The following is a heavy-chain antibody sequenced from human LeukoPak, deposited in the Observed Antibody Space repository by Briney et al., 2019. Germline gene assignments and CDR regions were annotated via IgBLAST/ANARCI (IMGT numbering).Heavy chain of an antibody. V-gene: IGHV3-30*03. CDR2: ISYDGSNK. D-gene: IGHD4-23*01. CDR3: AGTPPRNSVFSY. Sequence: GSLLLSCAASGFTFSSYGMHWVRQAPGKGLEWVAVISYDGSNKYYADSVKGRFTISRDNSKNTLYLQMNSLRAEDTAVYYCAGTPPRNSVFSYWGQGTLVTVSS. CDR1: GFTFSSYG. J-gene: IGHJ4*02.